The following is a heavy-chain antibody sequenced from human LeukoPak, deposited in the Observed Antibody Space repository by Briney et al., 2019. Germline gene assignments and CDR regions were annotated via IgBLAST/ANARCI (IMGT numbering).Heavy chain of an antibody. CDR1: GGSISSGGYY. J-gene: IGHJ5*02. Sequence: SETLSLTCTVSGGSISSGGYYWSWIRQHPGKGLEWIGYIYYSGSTYYNPSLKSRVTISVDTSKNQFSLKLSSVTAADTAVYYCARGLPYDFWSGLGRYNWFDPGAREPWSPSPQ. CDR2: IYYSGST. CDR3: ARGLPYDFWSGLGRYNWFDP. V-gene: IGHV4-31*03. D-gene: IGHD3-3*01.